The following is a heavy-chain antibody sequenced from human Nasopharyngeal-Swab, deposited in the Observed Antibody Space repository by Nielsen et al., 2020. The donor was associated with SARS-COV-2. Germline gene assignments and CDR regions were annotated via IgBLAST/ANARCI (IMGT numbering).Heavy chain of an antibody. D-gene: IGHD6-13*01. J-gene: IGHJ4*02. CDR1: GFSLTTIGMC. V-gene: IGHV2-70*11. CDR3: ARISGNSRRTFDQ. Sequence: SGPTLVKPTQTLTLTCSFSGFSLTTIGMCVSWLRQPPGKALEWLARIDWDDDKYYTTSLKTRLTISKDTSKNQVVLTMTNMDPVDTATYYCARISGNSRRTFDQWGQGAPVTVSS. CDR2: IDWDDDK.